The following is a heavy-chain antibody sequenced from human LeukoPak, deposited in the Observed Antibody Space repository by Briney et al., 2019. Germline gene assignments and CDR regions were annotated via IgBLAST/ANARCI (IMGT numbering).Heavy chain of an antibody. CDR2: IKSKSDGGTT. CDR3: TTAPRGYCSGGSCSYAFDI. J-gene: IGHJ3*02. CDR1: TFTFSNAW. Sequence: GGSLRLSCAASTFTFSNAWMSWVRQAPGKGLEWVGRIKSKSDGGTTDYAAPVRGRFTISRDDSKNTLYLQMNSLKTEDTAVYYCTTAPRGYCSGGSCSYAFDIWGQGTMVTVSS. V-gene: IGHV3-15*01. D-gene: IGHD2-15*01.